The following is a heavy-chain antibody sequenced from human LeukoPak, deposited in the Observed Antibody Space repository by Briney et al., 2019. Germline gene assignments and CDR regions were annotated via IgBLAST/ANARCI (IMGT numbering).Heavy chain of an antibody. CDR3: AIHYGSGSYYNGFDP. V-gene: IGHV5-51*01. Sequence: GESLKISCQGSGYSFTSYWIGWVRQMPGKGLEWMGIIYPGDSDTRYSPSFQGQVTISADKSISTAYPQWSSLKASDTAMYYCAIHYGSGSYYNGFDPWGQGTLVTVSS. CDR1: GYSFTSYW. D-gene: IGHD3-10*01. J-gene: IGHJ5*02. CDR2: IYPGDSDT.